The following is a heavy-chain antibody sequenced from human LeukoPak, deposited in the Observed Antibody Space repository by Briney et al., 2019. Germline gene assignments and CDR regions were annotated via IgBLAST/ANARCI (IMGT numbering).Heavy chain of an antibody. CDR1: GGSISSYY. CDR3: ARDGHDEYRWNFDY. V-gene: IGHV4-4*07. CDR2: IYTSGST. D-gene: IGHD2-8*02. J-gene: IGHJ4*02. Sequence: SDTLSPTCTVSGGSISSYYWSWIRQPAGKGLEWIVRIYTSGSTNYNPSLKSRVTMSVDTSKNQFSLKLSSVTAADTAVYYCARDGHDEYRWNFDYWGQGTLVTVSS.